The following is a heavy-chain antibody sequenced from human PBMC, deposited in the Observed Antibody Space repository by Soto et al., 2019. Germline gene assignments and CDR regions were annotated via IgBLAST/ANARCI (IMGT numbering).Heavy chain of an antibody. CDR2: ISYDGSNK. CDR1: GFTFSDYG. D-gene: IGHD3-22*01. CDR3: GKPDRRDSSGYPDY. J-gene: IGHJ4*02. V-gene: IGHV3-30*18. Sequence: QVQLVESRGGVVQSGRSLRLSCAASGFTFSDYGMHWVRQAPGKGLEWVAVISYDGSNKYYADSVKGRFTISRDNSKNTLYLQMNSLRAEDTAVYYCGKPDRRDSSGYPDYWGQGTLVTVSS.